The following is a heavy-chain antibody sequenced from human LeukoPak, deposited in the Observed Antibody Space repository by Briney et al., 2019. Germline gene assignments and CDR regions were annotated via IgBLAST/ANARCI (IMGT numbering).Heavy chain of an antibody. V-gene: IGHV4-39*01. CDR2: IYYSGST. CDR1: GGSISSSSYW. CDR3: ARNYYESSGYYPWNFDY. J-gene: IGHJ4*02. Sequence: SETLSLTXTVSGGSISSSSYWWGWIRQPPGQGLEWIANIYYSGSTHYNPSLKSRVTISIEKSKNQFSLKLSSVTAADTAVYYCARNYYESSGYYPWNFDYWGQGTLVTVSS. D-gene: IGHD3-22*01.